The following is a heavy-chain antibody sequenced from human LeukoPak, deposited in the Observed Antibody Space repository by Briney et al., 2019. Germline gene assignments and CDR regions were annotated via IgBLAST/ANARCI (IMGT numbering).Heavy chain of an antibody. V-gene: IGHV4-34*01. Sequence: PSQTLSLTCAVYGGSFSAYYWSWISQPAGKGLEWSGEINHSGSIIYNPSLQSRVTISVDTSKSQFSLRLNSVTAADTALYYCATGSGGFKWNFERWFAPWSQGTLVTVSS. D-gene: IGHD1-7*01. CDR1: GGSFSAYY. CDR3: ATGSGGFKWNFERWFAP. J-gene: IGHJ5*02. CDR2: INHSGSI.